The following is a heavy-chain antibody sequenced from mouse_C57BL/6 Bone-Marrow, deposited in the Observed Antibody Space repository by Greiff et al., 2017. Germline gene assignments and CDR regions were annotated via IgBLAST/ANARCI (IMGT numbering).Heavy chain of an antibody. Sequence: QVQLKESGPGLVAPSQCLSISCTASGFSLTGYGVNWVRQTPGKGLEWLGMIWGDGSTDYNSAPKSRMGSSKDNSKSHVFLKMNSLQTDDTARYYCARDGFACWGQGTLVTVSA. CDR1: GFSLTGYG. CDR3: ARDGFAC. V-gene: IGHV2-6-7*01. J-gene: IGHJ3*01. CDR2: IWGDGST.